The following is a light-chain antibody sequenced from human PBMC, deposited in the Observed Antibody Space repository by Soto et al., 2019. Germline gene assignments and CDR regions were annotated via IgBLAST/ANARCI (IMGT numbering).Light chain of an antibody. CDR2: DAS. CDR3: QQRSNWRFT. V-gene: IGKV3-11*01. Sequence: EIVLTQSPATLSLSTGERATLSCRASQSVSSYLAWYQQKPGQAPRLLIYDASNRATGIPARFSGSGSGTDFTLTISSLEPEDFAVYYCQQRSNWRFTFGPGTKVVIK. J-gene: IGKJ3*01. CDR1: QSVSSY.